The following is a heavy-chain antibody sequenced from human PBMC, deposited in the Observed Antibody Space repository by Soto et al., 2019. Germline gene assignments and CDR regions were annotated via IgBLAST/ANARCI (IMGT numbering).Heavy chain of an antibody. V-gene: IGHV4-34*01. D-gene: IGHD6-19*01. CDR1: GGSFSGYY. CDR3: ARGRPWIAVAGNHYFDY. Sequence: QVQLQQWGAGLLKPSETLSLTCAVYGGSFSGYYWSWIRQPPGKGLEWIGEINHSGSTNYNPSLKSRVTISVDTSKNQFSLKLSSVTAADTAVYCCARGRPWIAVAGNHYFDYWGQGTLVTVSS. CDR2: INHSGST. J-gene: IGHJ4*02.